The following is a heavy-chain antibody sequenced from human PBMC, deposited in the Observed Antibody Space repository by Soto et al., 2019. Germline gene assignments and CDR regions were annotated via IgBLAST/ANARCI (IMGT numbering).Heavy chain of an antibody. Sequence: GGSLRLSCAASGFTFSSYGMHWVRQAPGKGLEWVAVISYDGSNKYYADSVKGRFTISRDNSKNTLYLQMNSPRAEDTAVYYCAKARAARIYYYYGMDVWGQGTTVTVSS. CDR1: GFTFSSYG. D-gene: IGHD6-6*01. J-gene: IGHJ6*02. CDR3: AKARAARIYYYYGMDV. CDR2: ISYDGSNK. V-gene: IGHV3-30*18.